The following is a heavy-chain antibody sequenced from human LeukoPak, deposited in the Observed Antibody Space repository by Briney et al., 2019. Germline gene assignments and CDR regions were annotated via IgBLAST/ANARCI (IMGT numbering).Heavy chain of an antibody. J-gene: IGHJ4*02. Sequence: PGGSLRLSCAASGFIFSDHYMDWVRQAPGKGLEWVGRIRDKPNGYTTEYAASVKGRFIISRDDSTSSLYLQMNSLKTEDTAVYFCVRTYGSSWDSIYFDYWGQGTLVTVSS. CDR2: IRDKPNGYTT. CDR1: GFIFSDHY. V-gene: IGHV3-72*01. D-gene: IGHD6-13*01. CDR3: VRTYGSSWDSIYFDY.